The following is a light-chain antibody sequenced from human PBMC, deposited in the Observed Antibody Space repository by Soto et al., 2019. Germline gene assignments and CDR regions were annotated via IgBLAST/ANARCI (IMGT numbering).Light chain of an antibody. CDR2: EVN. V-gene: IGLV2-14*01. J-gene: IGLJ1*01. CDR3: SSYTSSSTPYV. CDR1: SSDIGGYNF. Sequence: QSALTQPASVSGSPGQSITISCTGTSSDIGGYNFVSWYQHHPGKAPKLMIYEVNNRPSGVSSRFSGSKSGNTASLTISGLQTEDEADYYCSSYTSSSTPYVFGTGTKLTVL.